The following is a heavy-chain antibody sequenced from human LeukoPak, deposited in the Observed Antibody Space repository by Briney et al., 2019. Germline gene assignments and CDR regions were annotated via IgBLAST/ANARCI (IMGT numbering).Heavy chain of an antibody. J-gene: IGHJ4*02. V-gene: IGHV4-39*01. D-gene: IGHD6-19*01. CDR1: DGSISSSSYF. Sequence: PSETLSLTCTVSDGSISSSSYFWVYIRQPPGKGPEWIGSIYYSGETYYNPSLKSRITISVDTSKNQFSLKLSSVTAADTAVYYCASSGYRSGWRIDYWGQGTLVTVSS. CDR2: IYYSGET. CDR3: ASSGYRSGWRIDY.